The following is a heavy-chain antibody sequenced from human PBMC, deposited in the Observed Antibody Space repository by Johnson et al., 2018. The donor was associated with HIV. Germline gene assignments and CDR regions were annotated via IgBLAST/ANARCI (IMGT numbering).Heavy chain of an antibody. Sequence: QVQLVESGGGVVQPGRSLRLSCAASGFTFSSHGLHWVRQAPGKGLEWVAVIWYDGSTKYYADSVKGRFTISRDNSKNTLYLQMNSLRAEDTAVYYCARGRPSGSHDAFDIWGQGTMVTVSS. CDR3: ARGRPSGSHDAFDI. CDR1: GFTFSSHG. CDR2: IWYDGSTK. V-gene: IGHV3-33*01. J-gene: IGHJ3*02. D-gene: IGHD3-22*01.